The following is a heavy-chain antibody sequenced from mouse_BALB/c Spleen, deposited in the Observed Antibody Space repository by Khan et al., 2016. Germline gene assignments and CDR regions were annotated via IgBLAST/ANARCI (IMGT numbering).Heavy chain of an antibody. CDR3: SRVLYYDADWFAY. CDR2: IWRDGST. V-gene: IGHV2-6-7*01. J-gene: IGHJ3*01. D-gene: IGHD2-4*01. CDR1: GFSLTGYG. Sequence: VQLQESGPGLVAPSQTLSITCTVSGFSLTGYGVNWVRQTPGKGLEWLGMIWRDGSTYYNSALKSSLSIRKDNSKSQFSLKMNSLQTDDTATYYYSRVLYYDADWFAYWGQGTLVTVSA.